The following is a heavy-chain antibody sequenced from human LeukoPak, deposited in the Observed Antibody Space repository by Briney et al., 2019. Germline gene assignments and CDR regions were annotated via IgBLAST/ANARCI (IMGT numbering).Heavy chain of an antibody. CDR2: ITTSSTYM. CDR3: ARHRYYFDY. Sequence: GGSLRLSCAASGFAFNSYSMNWVRQAPGKGLEWVASITTSSTYMHYADSVKGRFTISRDNAKNSLYLQMDSLRADDTAVYFCARHRYYFDYWGQGTLVTVSS. J-gene: IGHJ4*02. CDR1: GFAFNSYS. V-gene: IGHV3-21*01.